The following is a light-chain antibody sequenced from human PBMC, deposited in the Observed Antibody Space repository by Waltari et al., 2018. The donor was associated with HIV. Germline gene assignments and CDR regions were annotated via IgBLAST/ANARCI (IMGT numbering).Light chain of an antibody. V-gene: IGLV3-1*01. CDR3: QAWDDNAAV. CDR1: KLGDRS. J-gene: IGLJ3*02. CDR2: QDK. Sequence: SSELIQPPSVSVSPGQTATITCSAEKLGDRSVYWYQQKAGQSPKMVISQDKKRPSEIPGRFSGSNSGNTATLTISETQVMDEADYYCQAWDDNAAVFGGGTKLTVL.